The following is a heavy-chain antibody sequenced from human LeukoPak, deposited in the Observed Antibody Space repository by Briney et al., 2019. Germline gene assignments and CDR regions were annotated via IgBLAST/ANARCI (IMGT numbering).Heavy chain of an antibody. Sequence: SETLSLTCTVSGGSISNSSYYWGWIRQPPGKGLEWIGSIYYSGSTYYNPSLKSRVTISVDTSKNQFPLKLSSVTAADTAVYYCARPAPLAAAVVDYYYYMDAWGKGTTVTVSS. CDR3: ARPAPLAAAVVDYYYYMDA. CDR2: IYYSGST. J-gene: IGHJ6*03. V-gene: IGHV4-39*01. D-gene: IGHD6-13*01. CDR1: GGSISNSSYY.